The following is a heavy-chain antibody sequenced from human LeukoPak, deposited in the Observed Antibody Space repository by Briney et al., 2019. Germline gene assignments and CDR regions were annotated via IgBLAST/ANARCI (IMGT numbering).Heavy chain of an antibody. J-gene: IGHJ4*02. CDR2: IYYSGST. D-gene: IGHD6-19*01. CDR1: GGSISNYY. CDR3: ARHSGAGTGFVY. V-gene: IGHV4-59*08. Sequence: PSETLSLTCTVSGGSISNYYWSWIRQPPGKGLEWIGYIYYSGSTNYNPSLKSRVTISVDTSKNHFSLKVSSVTAADTAMYYCARHSGAGTGFVYWGLGTLVTVSS.